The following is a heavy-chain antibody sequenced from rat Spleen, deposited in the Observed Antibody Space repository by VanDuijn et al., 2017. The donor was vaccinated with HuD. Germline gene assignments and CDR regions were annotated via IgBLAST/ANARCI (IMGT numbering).Heavy chain of an antibody. J-gene: IGHJ3*01. CDR3: TRSWGYYYDGSPQWFAY. D-gene: IGHD1-12*03. Sequence: QVQLKESGPGLVQPSQTLSLTCTVSGFSISSYGVIWVRQPPGKGLEWMGIIWSNGGSDYNSAVISRLSISRDTSKSQVFLKMNSLQTDDTAIYFCTRSWGYYYDGSPQWFAYWGQGTLVTVSS. CDR1: GFSISSYG. V-gene: IGHV2-13*01. CDR2: IWSNGGS.